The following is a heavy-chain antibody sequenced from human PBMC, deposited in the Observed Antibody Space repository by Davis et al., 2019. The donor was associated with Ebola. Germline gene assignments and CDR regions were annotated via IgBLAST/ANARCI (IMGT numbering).Heavy chain of an antibody. D-gene: IGHD3-22*01. Sequence: SVLISSKASGGTFTSYSTSCVRQPPAQGLEWMGGIIPLFGTANYAHKFQNRVTITADESTSTSYMELNSLRSDDTAVYYCARGGGGDSSGFKSWFDPWGQGTLVTVSS. CDR1: GGTFTSYS. CDR3: ARGGGGDSSGFKSWFDP. V-gene: IGHV1-69*13. J-gene: IGHJ5*02. CDR2: IIPLFGTA.